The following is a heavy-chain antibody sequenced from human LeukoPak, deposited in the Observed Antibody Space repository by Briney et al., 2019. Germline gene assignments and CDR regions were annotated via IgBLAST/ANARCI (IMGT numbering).Heavy chain of an antibody. CDR1: GFTFSSFR. D-gene: IGHD3-9*01. CDR2: IKQDGSEK. Sequence: GGSLRLYCAASGFTFSSFRMSWVRHAPGQGLVWVANIKQDGSEKYYVDSVKGRFTISRDKAKNSLYLQMNRLRAEDTAVYYCARALEVLRYFDWLFPFDYWGQGTLVTVSS. CDR3: ARALEVLRYFDWLFPFDY. V-gene: IGHV3-7*01. J-gene: IGHJ4*02.